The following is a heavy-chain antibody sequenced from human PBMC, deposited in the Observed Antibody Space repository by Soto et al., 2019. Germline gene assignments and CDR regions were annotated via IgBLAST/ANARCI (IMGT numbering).Heavy chain of an antibody. CDR1: GFSLSTSGVA. J-gene: IGHJ4*02. CDR3: AHMSPLLYYDDRSGFYSFEN. CDR2: IYWDDDK. Sequence: QITLTESGPTLVQPTQTLTLTCTFSGFSLSTSGVAVGWIRQPPGKALGWLAFIYWDDDKRYSPSLKSRLTVTKDTSKNQVVLTMTNVDPVDTATYYCAHMSPLLYYDDRSGFYSFENWGQGTLVTVSS. V-gene: IGHV2-5*02. D-gene: IGHD3-22*01.